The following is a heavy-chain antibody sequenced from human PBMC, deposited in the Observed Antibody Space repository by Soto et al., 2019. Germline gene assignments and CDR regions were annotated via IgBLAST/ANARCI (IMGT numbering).Heavy chain of an antibody. V-gene: IGHV3-48*02. J-gene: IGHJ6*02. Sequence: GGSLRLSCAASGFTFSSYSMNWVRQAPGKGLEWVSYISSSSSTIYYADSVKGRFTISRDNAKNSLYLQMNSLRDEDTAVYYCARAVAGTDYYYYGMDVWGQGTTVTVSS. CDR3: ARAVAGTDYYYYGMDV. CDR1: GFTFSSYS. CDR2: ISSSSSTI. D-gene: IGHD6-19*01.